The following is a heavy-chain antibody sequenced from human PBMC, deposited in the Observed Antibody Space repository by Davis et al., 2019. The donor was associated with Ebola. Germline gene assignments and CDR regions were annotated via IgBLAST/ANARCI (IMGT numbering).Heavy chain of an antibody. CDR1: GFIFSSYA. D-gene: IGHD4-17*01. V-gene: IGHV3-23*01. CDR2: ISVRRIT. CDR3: AKVHPPTTVTTGWFDP. J-gene: IGHJ5*02. Sequence: GESLKISCAASGFIFSSYAMSWVRQAPGKGLEWVSSISVRRITYHADSVKGRFTISRDNSKNTLYLQMNSLRAEDTAVYYCAKVHPPTTVTTGWFDPWGQGTLVTVSS.